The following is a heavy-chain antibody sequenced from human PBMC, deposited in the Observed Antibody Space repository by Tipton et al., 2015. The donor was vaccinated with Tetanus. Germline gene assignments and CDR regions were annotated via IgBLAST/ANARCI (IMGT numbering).Heavy chain of an antibody. V-gene: IGHV1-58*01. CDR1: GFTFTRSG. D-gene: IGHD1-26*01. CDR3: AADPLGTYDAYAI. Sequence: QSGAEVKKPGASVRVSCKASGFTFTRSGVQWVRQARGQRLEWIGWVVVHSGNTDLARKFQGRVNISRDMSTGEAYMELSSLRSEDTAVYYCAADPLGTYDAYAIWGQGTVVTVSS. J-gene: IGHJ3*02. CDR2: VVVHSGNT.